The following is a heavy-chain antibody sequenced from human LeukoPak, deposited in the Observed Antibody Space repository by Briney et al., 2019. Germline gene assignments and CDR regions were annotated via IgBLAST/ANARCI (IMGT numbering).Heavy chain of an antibody. CDR1: GGTFSSYA. V-gene: IGHV1-69*01. D-gene: IGHD1-26*01. J-gene: IGHJ4*02. Sequence: SVKVSCKASGGTFSSYAISWVRQAPGQGLEGMGGIIPIFGTANYAQKFQGRVTITADESTSTAYMELSSLRSEDTAVYYCAREYGGANTMIVDYWGQGTLVTVSS. CDR2: IIPIFGTA. CDR3: AREYGGANTMIVDY.